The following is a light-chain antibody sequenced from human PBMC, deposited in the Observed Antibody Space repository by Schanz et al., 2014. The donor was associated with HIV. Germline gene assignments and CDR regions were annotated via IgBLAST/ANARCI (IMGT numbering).Light chain of an antibody. CDR2: DAA. J-gene: IGKJ5*01. V-gene: IGKV3-15*01. Sequence: EIVMTQSPATLSVSPGERATLSCRASQSVSSSLAWYQQKPGQAPRLLIYDAATRATGIPARFSGSRSGTNFTLTINSLQSEDFGVYFCQQYSLWPVTFGQGTRLEIK. CDR1: QSVSSS. CDR3: QQYSLWPVT.